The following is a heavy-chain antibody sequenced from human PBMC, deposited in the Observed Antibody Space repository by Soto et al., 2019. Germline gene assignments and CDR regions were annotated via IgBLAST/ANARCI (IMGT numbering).Heavy chain of an antibody. CDR3: ARGRAYRSSSSDY. CDR1: GGSIGSGDYY. V-gene: IGHV4-30-4*01. D-gene: IGHD6-6*01. Sequence: SETLSLTCTVSGGSIGSGDYYWSWIRQPPGKGLEWIGYIYYSGSTYYNPSLKSRVTISLDTSKNQFSLKLTSVTAADTAVYYCARGRAYRSSSSDYWGQGTLVTVSS. J-gene: IGHJ4*02. CDR2: IYYSGST.